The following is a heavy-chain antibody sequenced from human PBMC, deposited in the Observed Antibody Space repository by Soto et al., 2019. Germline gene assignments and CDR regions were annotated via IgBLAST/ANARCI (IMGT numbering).Heavy chain of an antibody. J-gene: IGHJ6*02. CDR1: GGSISSSNW. CDR3: AREQAKGGYYYYGMDV. V-gene: IGHV4-4*02. Sequence: PSETLSLTCAVSGGSISSSNWWSWVRQPPGKGLEWIGEIYYSGSTNYNPSLKSRVTISVDTSKNQFSLKLSSVTAADTAVYYCAREQAKGGYYYYGMDVWGQGTTVTVSS. CDR2: IYYSGST. D-gene: IGHD3-16*01.